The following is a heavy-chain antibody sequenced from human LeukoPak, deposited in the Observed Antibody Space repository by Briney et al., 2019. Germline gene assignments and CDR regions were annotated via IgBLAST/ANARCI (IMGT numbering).Heavy chain of an antibody. CDR3: TRDLMDYDVSTGLHHYYMDV. D-gene: IGHD3-9*01. V-gene: IGHV3-74*01. J-gene: IGHJ6*02. CDR1: GFTFSNYW. CDR2: INGDGRNI. Sequence: GGSLRLSCAASGFTFSNYWMHWVRQAPGKGLVWVSRINGDGRNINYADSVRGRFTISRDNAKNTLYLQMNTLRVEDTAVYYCTRDLMDYDVSTGLHHYYMDVWGQGTTVTVSS.